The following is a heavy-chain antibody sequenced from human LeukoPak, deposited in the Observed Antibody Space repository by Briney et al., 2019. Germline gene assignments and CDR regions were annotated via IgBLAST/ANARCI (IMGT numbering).Heavy chain of an antibody. D-gene: IGHD4-17*01. J-gene: IGHJ6*02. V-gene: IGHV4-61*01. Sequence: SETLSLTCTVSGGSVSSGSYYWSWIRQPPGKGLEWIGYIYCSGSTNYNPSPKSRVTISVDTSKNQFSLKLSSVTAADTAVYYCARDLVYGDYYYGMDVWGQGTTVTVSS. CDR3: ARDLVYGDYYYGMDV. CDR2: IYCSGST. CDR1: GGSVSSGSYY.